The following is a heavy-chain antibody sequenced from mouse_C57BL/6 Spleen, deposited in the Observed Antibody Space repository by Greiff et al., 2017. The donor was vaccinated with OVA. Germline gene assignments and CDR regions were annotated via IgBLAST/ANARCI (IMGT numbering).Heavy chain of an antibody. CDR3: ARRAHDGYLFEY. CDR2: IDPSDSYT. D-gene: IGHD2-3*01. J-gene: IGHJ2*01. CDR1: GYTFTSYW. Sequence: VQLQQPGAELVKPGASVKLSCKASGYTFTSYWMQWVKQRPGQGLEWIGEIDPSDSYTNYNQKFKGKATLTVDTSSSTAYMQLSSLTSEDSAVYYCARRAHDGYLFEYWGKGTTLTVSS. V-gene: IGHV1-50*01.